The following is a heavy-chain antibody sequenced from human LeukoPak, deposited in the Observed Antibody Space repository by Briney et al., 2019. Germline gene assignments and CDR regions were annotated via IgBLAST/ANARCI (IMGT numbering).Heavy chain of an antibody. Sequence: GASVKVSCKTSGYTFTDYYMHWVRPAPGQGLEWMGRINPNSGDTNYAQKFLGRVTMTRDTSISTAYMELSSLTSDDTAVYYCASISEVWSGYYTVHHDYWGQGTLVTVSS. D-gene: IGHD3-3*01. CDR1: GYTFTDYY. CDR2: INPNSGDT. V-gene: IGHV1-2*02. J-gene: IGHJ4*02. CDR3: ASISEVWSGYYTVHHDY.